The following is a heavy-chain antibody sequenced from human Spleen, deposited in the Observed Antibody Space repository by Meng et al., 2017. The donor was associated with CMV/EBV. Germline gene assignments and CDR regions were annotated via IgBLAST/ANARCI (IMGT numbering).Heavy chain of an antibody. CDR1: GFTFSTYG. CDR3: AQSPPGQRGDFDY. J-gene: IGHJ4*02. CDR2: IRYDGSNE. D-gene: IGHD3-10*01. Sequence: GGSLRLSCAASGFTFSTYGMHWVRQAPGKGLEWVAFIRYDGSNEYYADSVKGRFTISRDNSKNTLYLQMNSLRAEDTAEYYCAQSPPGQRGDFDYWGQGTLVTVSS. V-gene: IGHV3-30*02.